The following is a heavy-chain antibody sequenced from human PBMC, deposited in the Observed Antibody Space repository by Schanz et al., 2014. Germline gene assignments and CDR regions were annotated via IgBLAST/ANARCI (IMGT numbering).Heavy chain of an antibody. CDR2: FIPILDVG. CDR1: RSTFSSYT. D-gene: IGHD2-8*02. V-gene: IGHV1-69*02. J-gene: IGHJ3*01. Sequence: QVQLVQSGAEVKKPGSSVKVSCKASRSTFSSYTISWVRQARGQGLEWVGRFIPILDVGNYAQQFQGRVTMTRDTSTSTVYMELSSLRSEDTAVYYCATMWGYCTATACQILEVLDVWGQGTMVTVSS. CDR3: ATMWGYCTATACQILEVLDV.